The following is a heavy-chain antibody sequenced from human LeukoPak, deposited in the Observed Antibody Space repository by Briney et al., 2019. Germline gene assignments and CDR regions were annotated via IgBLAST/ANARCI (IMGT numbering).Heavy chain of an antibody. V-gene: IGHV1-8*01. CDR3: ARGGAPAGYYYGMDV. CDR2: MNPNSGNT. J-gene: IGHJ6*02. Sequence: ASVKVSCKASGYTFTSYDSNWVRQATGQGLEWMGWMNPNSGNTGYAQKFQGRVTMTRNTSISTAYMELSSLRSEDTAVYYCARGGAPAGYYYGMDVWGQGTTVTVSS. CDR1: GYTFTSYD. D-gene: IGHD1-26*01.